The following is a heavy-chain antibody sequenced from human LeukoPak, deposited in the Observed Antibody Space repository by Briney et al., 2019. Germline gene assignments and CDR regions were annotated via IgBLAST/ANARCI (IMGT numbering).Heavy chain of an antibody. CDR2: ISGSGGST. D-gene: IGHD3-16*01. J-gene: IGHJ4*02. V-gene: IGHV3-23*01. CDR3: ARGHGDDYVWGS. CDR1: GFTFSSYA. Sequence: PGGSLRLSCASSGFTFSSYAMSWVRQAPGKGLEWVSAISGSGGSTYYADTVKGRFTISRDNSKNTLYLQMNSLRAEDTAVYYCARGHGDDYVWGSWGQGTLVTVSS.